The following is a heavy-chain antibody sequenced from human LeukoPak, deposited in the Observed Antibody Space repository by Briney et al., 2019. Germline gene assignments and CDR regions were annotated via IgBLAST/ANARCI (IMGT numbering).Heavy chain of an antibody. Sequence: PGGSLRLSCAASGFTFSSYAMSWVRQAPGKGLEWVSAISGSGGSTYYADSVKGRFTISRDNSKNTLYLQMNRLTAEDTAVYYCARGGSYLSAFDIWGQGTMVTVSS. J-gene: IGHJ3*02. CDR2: ISGSGGST. D-gene: IGHD1-26*01. V-gene: IGHV3-23*01. CDR3: ARGGSYLSAFDI. CDR1: GFTFSSYA.